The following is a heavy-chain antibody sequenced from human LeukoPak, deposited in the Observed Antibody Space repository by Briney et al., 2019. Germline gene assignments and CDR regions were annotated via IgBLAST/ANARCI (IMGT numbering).Heavy chain of an antibody. CDR1: GGSISSYY. J-gene: IGHJ4*02. D-gene: IGHD2-15*01. Sequence: SETLSLTCTVSGGSISSYYWSWIRQPPGKGLEWIGYIYYSGSTNYNPSLKSRVTISVDTSKNQFSLRLSSVTAADTAVYYCASQYCSGGSCYPLFDYWGQGTLVTVSS. V-gene: IGHV4-59*01. CDR2: IYYSGST. CDR3: ASQYCSGGSCYPLFDY.